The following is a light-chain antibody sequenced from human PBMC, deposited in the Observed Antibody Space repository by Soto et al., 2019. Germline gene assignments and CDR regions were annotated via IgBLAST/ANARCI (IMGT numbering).Light chain of an antibody. CDR3: QQSDTVPRT. V-gene: IGKV1-39*01. J-gene: IGKJ2*01. CDR2: DAS. Sequence: DIQMTQSPSSLSAPVGDKVTITCRASQSISSYLIWYQQKPGKAPKLLIYDASSLQSGVPPRFSSSGSGTDFTLTISSLQPEDFATYYCQQSDTVPRTFGQGTKLEIK. CDR1: QSISSY.